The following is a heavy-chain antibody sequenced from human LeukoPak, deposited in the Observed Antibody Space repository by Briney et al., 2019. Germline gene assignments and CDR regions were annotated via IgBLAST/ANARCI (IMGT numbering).Heavy chain of an antibody. CDR1: GGTFSSYA. CDR2: IIPILGTA. V-gene: IGHV1-69*01. D-gene: IGHD3-22*01. J-gene: IGHJ4*02. Sequence: SVKVSCKASGGTFSSYAISWVRQAPGQGLEWMGGIIPILGTANYAQKFQGRVTITADESTSTAYMELSSLRSEDTAVYYCAREAVPYYYDSSGYSHFDYWGQGTLVTVSS. CDR3: AREAVPYYYDSSGYSHFDY.